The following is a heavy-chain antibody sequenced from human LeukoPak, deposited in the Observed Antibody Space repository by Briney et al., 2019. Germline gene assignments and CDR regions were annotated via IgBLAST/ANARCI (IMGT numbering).Heavy chain of an antibody. V-gene: IGHV4-39*01. CDR3: ARQCCSSTSCHFDY. CDR1: GDSISSSSYY. D-gene: IGHD2-2*01. J-gene: IGHJ4*02. Sequence: PSETLSLTCIVSGDSISSSSYYWGWIRQPPGKGLEWIGSIYYSGSTYYNPSLKSRVTISVDTSKNQFSLKLSSVTAADTATYYCARQCCSSTSCHFDYWGQGTLVTVSS. CDR2: IYYSGST.